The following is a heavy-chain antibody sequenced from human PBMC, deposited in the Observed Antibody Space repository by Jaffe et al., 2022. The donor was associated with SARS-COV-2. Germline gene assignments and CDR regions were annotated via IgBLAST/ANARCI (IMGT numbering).Heavy chain of an antibody. V-gene: IGHV4-61*02. CDR3: ARDGVAVAGRPRPYFDY. CDR2: IYTSGST. CDR1: GGSISSGSYY. J-gene: IGHJ4*02. D-gene: IGHD6-19*01. Sequence: QVQLQESGPGLVKPSQTLSLTCTVSGGSISSGSYYWSWIRQPAGKGLEWIGRIYTSGSTNYNPSLKSRVTISVDTSKNQFSLKLSSVTAADTAVYYCARDGVAVAGRPRPYFDYWGQGTLVTVSS.